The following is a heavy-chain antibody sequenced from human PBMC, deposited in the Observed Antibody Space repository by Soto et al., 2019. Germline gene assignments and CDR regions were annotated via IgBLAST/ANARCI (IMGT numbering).Heavy chain of an antibody. CDR1: GFTFSSYS. J-gene: IGHJ3*02. V-gene: IGHV3-48*01. Sequence: GGSLRLSCAASGFTFSSYSMNWVRQAPGKGLEWVSYISSSSSTIYYADSVKGRFTISRDNAKNSLYLQMNSLRAEDTAVYYWARVLTSYSGSWNDAFDIWGQGTMVTVS. CDR2: ISSSSSTI. CDR3: ARVLTSYSGSWNDAFDI. D-gene: IGHD6-13*01.